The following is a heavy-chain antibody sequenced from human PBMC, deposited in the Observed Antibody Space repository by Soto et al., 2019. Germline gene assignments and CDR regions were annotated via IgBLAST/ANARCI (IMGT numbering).Heavy chain of an antibody. CDR3: ARAPMVRRAIITIQDAFDI. V-gene: IGHV4-61*01. CDR1: GGSVSSGSYY. Sequence: PSETLSLTCTVSGGSVSSGSYYWSWIRQPPGKGLEWIGYIYYSGSTNYNPSLKSRVTISVDTSKNQFSLKLSSVTAADTAVYYCARAPMVRRAIITIQDAFDIWGQGTMVTVSS. CDR2: IYYSGST. J-gene: IGHJ3*02. D-gene: IGHD3-10*01.